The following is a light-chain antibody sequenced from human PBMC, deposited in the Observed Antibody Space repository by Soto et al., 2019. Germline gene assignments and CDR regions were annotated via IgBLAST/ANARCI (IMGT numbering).Light chain of an antibody. CDR3: SSFTSSSTLVV. CDR2: EVS. CDR1: SSDVGGYNY. Sequence: QSVLTQPASVSGSPGQSITISCTGTSSDVGGYNYVSWYQQHPGKAPKVMIYEVSNRPSGVSNRFSASKSGNTASLTISGLQAEDEADHYCSSFTSSSTLVVFGGGTKVTVL. V-gene: IGLV2-14*01. J-gene: IGLJ2*01.